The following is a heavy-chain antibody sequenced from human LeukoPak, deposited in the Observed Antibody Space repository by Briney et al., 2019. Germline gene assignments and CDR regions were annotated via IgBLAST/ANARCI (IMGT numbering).Heavy chain of an antibody. V-gene: IGHV3-23*01. CDR2: ISGSGGST. CDR1: GFTFSSYA. D-gene: IGHD3-10*01. Sequence: PGGSLRLSCAASGFTFSSYAMSWVRQAPGKGLEWVSAISGSGGSTYYADSVKGRFTISRDNSKNRLYLQMNSLRAEDTSVYYCAKGPVTLLWFGGPNWFDPWGQGTLVTVSS. J-gene: IGHJ5*02. CDR3: AKGPVTLLWFGGPNWFDP.